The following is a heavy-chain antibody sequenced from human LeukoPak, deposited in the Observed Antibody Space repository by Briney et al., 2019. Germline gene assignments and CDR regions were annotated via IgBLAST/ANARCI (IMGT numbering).Heavy chain of an antibody. Sequence: GGSLRLSCAASGFTFDDYAMHWVRQAPGKGLEWVSGISWNSDSIGYADSVKGRFTISRDNAKNSLYLQMNSLRAEDTALYYCAKDIFTMVRGVVDYWGQGTLVTVSS. CDR2: ISWNSDSI. V-gene: IGHV3-9*01. D-gene: IGHD3-10*01. J-gene: IGHJ4*02. CDR3: AKDIFTMVRGVVDY. CDR1: GFTFDDYA.